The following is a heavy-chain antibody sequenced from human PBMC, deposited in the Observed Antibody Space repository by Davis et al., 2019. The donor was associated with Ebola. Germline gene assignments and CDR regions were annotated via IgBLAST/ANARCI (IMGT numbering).Heavy chain of an antibody. Sequence: GESLKISCAASGFTFSSYSMNWVRQAPGKGLEWVSYISSSSSTIYYADSVKGRFTISRDNAKNSLYLQMNSLRAEDTAVYYCAKALLGYFDYWGQGTLVTVSS. CDR3: AKALLGYFDY. J-gene: IGHJ4*02. CDR2: ISSSSSTI. D-gene: IGHD3-16*01. CDR1: GFTFSSYS. V-gene: IGHV3-48*04.